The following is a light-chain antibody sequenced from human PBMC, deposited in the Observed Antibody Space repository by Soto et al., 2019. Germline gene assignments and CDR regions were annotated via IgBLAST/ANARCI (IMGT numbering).Light chain of an antibody. Sequence: DIVMTQSPATLSVSPGETATLSCRASHSVSSNLAWYQQKPGQAPRLLIYGASTRATGIPARFSGSGSGTEFTLTISNLQSEDFAVYYCQQRSNGQVTFGGGTKVEIK. CDR3: QQRSNGQVT. J-gene: IGKJ4*01. V-gene: IGKV3-15*01. CDR1: HSVSSN. CDR2: GAS.